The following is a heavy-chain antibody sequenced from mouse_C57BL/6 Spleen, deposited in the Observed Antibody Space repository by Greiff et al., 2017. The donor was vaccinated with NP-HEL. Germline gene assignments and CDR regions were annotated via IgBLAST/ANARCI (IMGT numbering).Heavy chain of an antibody. Sequence: VQLQQSGAELVKPGASVKISCKASGYAFSSYWMNWVKQRPGKGLEWIGQINPGDGDTNYNGKFKGKATLTADKSSSTAYMQLSSLTSEDSAVLFCAKRGSITTVVAPYYAMDYWGQGTSVTVSS. D-gene: IGHD1-1*01. J-gene: IGHJ4*01. CDR3: AKRGSITTVVAPYYAMDY. V-gene: IGHV1-80*01. CDR1: GYAFSSYW. CDR2: INPGDGDT.